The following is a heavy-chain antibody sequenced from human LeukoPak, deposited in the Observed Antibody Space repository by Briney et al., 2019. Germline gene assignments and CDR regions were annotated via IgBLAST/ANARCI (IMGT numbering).Heavy chain of an antibody. J-gene: IGHJ6*03. D-gene: IGHD1-1*01. CDR2: INHSGST. CDR1: GGSFSGYY. V-gene: IGHV4-34*01. Sequence: PSETLSLTCAVYGGSFSGYYWSWIRQPPGKRLEWIGEINHSGSTNYNPSLKSRVTISVDTSKNQFSLKLSSVTAADTAVYYCARGGHRYYYYYYYMDVWGKGTTVTVSS. CDR3: ARGGHRYYYYYYYMDV.